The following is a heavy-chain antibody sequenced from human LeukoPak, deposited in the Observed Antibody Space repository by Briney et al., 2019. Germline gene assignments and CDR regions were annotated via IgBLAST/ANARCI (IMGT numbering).Heavy chain of an antibody. D-gene: IGHD3-10*01. J-gene: IGHJ4*02. CDR2: ISGSGDNT. CDR3: AKGHGSGSNPDCLDY. CDR1: GFTFSSYA. Sequence: GGSLRLSCVASGFTFSSYAMNWVRQAPGKGLEWVSLISGSGDNTHYAGSVKGRLTISRDNSKNTLYLQVNSLRAEDTAVYYCAKGHGSGSNPDCLDYWGQGTLVTVSS. V-gene: IGHV3-23*01.